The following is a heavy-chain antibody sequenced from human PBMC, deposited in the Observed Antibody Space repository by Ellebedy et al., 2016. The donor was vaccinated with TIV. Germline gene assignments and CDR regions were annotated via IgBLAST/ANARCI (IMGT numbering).Heavy chain of an antibody. J-gene: IGHJ3*02. Sequence: GGSLRLSCTASRFTFSSYWMSWVRQAPGKGLEWVANINQDGRQKYYVDSVKGRFPISRDNVKNSLYLQVNSLRAEDTAVYYCATDGSYGDYLSPQHAFTIWGQGTMVTVSS. CDR2: INQDGRQK. CDR1: RFTFSSYW. D-gene: IGHD4-17*01. V-gene: IGHV3-7*01. CDR3: ATDGSYGDYLSPQHAFTI.